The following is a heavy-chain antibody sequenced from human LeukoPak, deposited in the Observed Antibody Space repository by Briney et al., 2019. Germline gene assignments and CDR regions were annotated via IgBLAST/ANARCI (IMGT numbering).Heavy chain of an antibody. CDR1: GYTFTSYG. D-gene: IGHD4-11*01. J-gene: IGHJ6*03. CDR3: ARGRLQYPYYYYYYYMDV. CDR2: MNPNSGNT. Sequence: GASVKVSCKASGYTFTSYGINWVRQATGQGLEWMGWMNPNSGNTGYAQKFQGRVTITRNTSISTAYMELSSLRSEDTAVYYCARGRLQYPYYYYYYYMDVWGKGTTVTVSS. V-gene: IGHV1-8*03.